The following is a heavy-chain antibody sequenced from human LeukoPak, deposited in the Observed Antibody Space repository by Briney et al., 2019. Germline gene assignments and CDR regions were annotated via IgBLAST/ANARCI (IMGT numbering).Heavy chain of an antibody. CDR2: TITPLDVI. V-gene: IGHV1-69*04. CDR1: GRMYNLYA. Sequence: SVKVSCNASGRMYNLYAITWWRQSPGHGLECFGRTITPLDVIDYAQKFQDRVTITADKSTSTAYMEVNSLKSEDTAVYYCARDRVGHDYGFDYWGQGTLVTVSS. D-gene: IGHD4-17*01. CDR3: ARDRVGHDYGFDY. J-gene: IGHJ4*02.